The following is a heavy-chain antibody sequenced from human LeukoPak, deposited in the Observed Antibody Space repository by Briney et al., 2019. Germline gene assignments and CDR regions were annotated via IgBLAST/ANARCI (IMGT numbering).Heavy chain of an antibody. CDR2: IKEDGTEK. CDR1: GFTFSSYA. Sequence: PGGSLRLSCAASGFTFSSYAMHCVRQAPGKGLDLVAYIKEDGTEKYHVDSVKGRFTISRDNAKNSLFLQMNSLRAEDTAVYYCARDPLGYCSGGSCYSWLDYWGQGTLVTVSS. V-gene: IGHV3-7*01. CDR3: ARDPLGYCSGGSCYSWLDY. J-gene: IGHJ4*02. D-gene: IGHD2-15*01.